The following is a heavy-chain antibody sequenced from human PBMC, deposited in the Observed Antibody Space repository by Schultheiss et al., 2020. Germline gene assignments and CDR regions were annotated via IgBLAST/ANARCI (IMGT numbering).Heavy chain of an antibody. CDR3: ARSPGLYPNLDLNGDWYFDL. V-gene: IGHV4-31*03. Sequence: SETLSLTCTVSGGSISSGGYYWSWIRQHPGKGLEWIGYIYYSGSTYYNPSLKSRVTISVDTSKNQFSLKLSPVTAADTAVYYCARSPGLYPNLDLNGDWYFDLWGRGTLVTVSS. J-gene: IGHJ2*01. D-gene: IGHD3/OR15-3a*01. CDR2: IYYSGST. CDR1: GGSISSGGYY.